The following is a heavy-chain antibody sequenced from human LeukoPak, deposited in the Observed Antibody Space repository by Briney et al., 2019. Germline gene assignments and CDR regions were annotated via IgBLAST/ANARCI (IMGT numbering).Heavy chain of an antibody. CDR3: ARDRVPAAIGYDFWSGYQSFDY. CDR1: GGTFSGYT. D-gene: IGHD3-3*01. J-gene: IGHJ4*02. CDR2: IIPILGTA. Sequence: ASVKVSCKASGGTFSGYTISWVRQAPGQGLEWMGRIIPILGTANYAQKFQGRVTITTDETTSTAYMELSSLRSEDTAVYYCARDRVPAAIGYDFWSGYQSFDYWGQGTLVTVSS. V-gene: IGHV1-69*16.